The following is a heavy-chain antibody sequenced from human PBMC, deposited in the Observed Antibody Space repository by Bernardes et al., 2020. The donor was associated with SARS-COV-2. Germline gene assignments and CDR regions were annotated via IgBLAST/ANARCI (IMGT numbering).Heavy chain of an antibody. CDR1: GFTFNNYA. J-gene: IGHJ4*02. D-gene: IGHD3-10*01. V-gene: IGHV3-23*01. Sequence: GGSLRLSCAASGFTFNNYAMTWVRQAPGKGLEWVSGVTRSGAITYYAESVKGRFSISRDNFKNTVSLQINSLRAEDTAVYYCAKGGSYGSGSYFTLQRPLDSWGQGTLVSVSS. CDR2: VTRSGAIT. CDR3: AKGGSYGSGSYFTLQRPLDS.